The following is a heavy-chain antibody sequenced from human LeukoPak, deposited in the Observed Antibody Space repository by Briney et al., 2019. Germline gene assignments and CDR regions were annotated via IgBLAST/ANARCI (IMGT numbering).Heavy chain of an antibody. Sequence: ASVKVSCKASGYTFTSYDINWVRQAPGQGLEWMGWMNPNSGTTGYAQKFQGRVTITRNTSISTAYMELSSLRSEDTAVYYCAVRYYYDSSGYYPFDYWGQGTLVTVSS. D-gene: IGHD3-22*01. CDR1: GYTFTSYD. CDR2: MNPNSGTT. J-gene: IGHJ4*02. CDR3: AVRYYYDSSGYYPFDY. V-gene: IGHV1-8*03.